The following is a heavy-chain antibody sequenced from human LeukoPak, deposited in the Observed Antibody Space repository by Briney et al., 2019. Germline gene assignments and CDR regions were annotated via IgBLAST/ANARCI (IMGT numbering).Heavy chain of an antibody. J-gene: IGHJ6*03. D-gene: IGHD3-22*01. V-gene: IGHV1-69*01. CDR3: ARRLYYYDSSGYYYYYYYMDV. CDR1: GGTFSRYA. Sequence: ASVKVSCKASGGTFSRYAISWVRQAPGQGLEWMGGIIPIFGTANYAQKFQGRVTITADESTSTAYMELSSLRSEDTAVYYCARRLYYYDSSGYYYYYYYMDVWGKGTTVTISS. CDR2: IIPIFGTA.